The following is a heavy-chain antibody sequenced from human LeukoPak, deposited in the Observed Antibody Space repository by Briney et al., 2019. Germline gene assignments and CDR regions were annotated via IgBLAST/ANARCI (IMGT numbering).Heavy chain of an antibody. CDR2: INSDGGST. J-gene: IGHJ4*02. D-gene: IGHD6-19*01. V-gene: IGHV3-74*01. CDR3: AKRGAGGWYDY. Sequence: GGSLRLSCAASGFTFSSQWMHWVRQAPGEGLVWVSRINSDGGSTNYADSVKGRFTISRDNAKNTLYLQMNSLRAEDTAVYYCAKRGAGGWYDYWGQGTLVTVSS. CDR1: GFTFSSQW.